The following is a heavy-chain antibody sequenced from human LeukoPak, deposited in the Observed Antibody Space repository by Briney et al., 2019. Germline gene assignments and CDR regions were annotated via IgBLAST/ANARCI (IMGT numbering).Heavy chain of an antibody. CDR1: GYTFTTYG. CDR3: ARDNGGTAMAYYYYYYMDV. V-gene: IGHV1-18*01. J-gene: IGHJ6*03. CDR2: IITYNGNT. D-gene: IGHD5-18*01. Sequence: ASVKVSCKASGYTFTTYGISWVRQAPGQGLEWMGYIITYNGNTNYAQKLQGRVTMTTDTSTSTAYMELRSLRSDDTAVYYCARDNGGTAMAYYYYYYMDVWGKGTTVTISS.